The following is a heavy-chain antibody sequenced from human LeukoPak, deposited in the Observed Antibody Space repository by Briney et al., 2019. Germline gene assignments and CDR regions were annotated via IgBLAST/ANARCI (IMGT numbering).Heavy chain of an antibody. CDR3: ASRPYGFLGPFDF. CDR1: GFSFTNHA. CDR2: ISDTAGTT. Sequence: GGSLRLSCAASGFSFTNHAMSWVRQAPGEGLQWVSTISDTAGTTFYADSVRGRFTISRDVSNNTLYLQMGGLRADDTAVYYCASRPYGFLGPFDFWGQGTLVTVSS. J-gene: IGHJ4*02. D-gene: IGHD3/OR15-3a*01. V-gene: IGHV3-23*01.